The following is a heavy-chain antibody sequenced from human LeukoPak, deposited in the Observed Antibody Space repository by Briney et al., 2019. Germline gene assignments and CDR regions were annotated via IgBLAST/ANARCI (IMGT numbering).Heavy chain of an antibody. J-gene: IGHJ4*02. CDR2: IIPIFGTA. CDR1: GYTFTSYG. V-gene: IGHV1-69*05. Sequence: SVKVSCKASGYTFTSYGISWVRQAPGQGLEWMGGIIPIFGTANYAQKFQGRVTITTDESTSTAYMELSSLRSEDTAVYYCARSAYYYGSGDFDYWGQGTLVTVSS. CDR3: ARSAYYYGSGDFDY. D-gene: IGHD3-10*01.